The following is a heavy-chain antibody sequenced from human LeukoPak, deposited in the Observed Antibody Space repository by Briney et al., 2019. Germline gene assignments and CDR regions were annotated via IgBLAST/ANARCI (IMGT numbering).Heavy chain of an antibody. D-gene: IGHD6-13*01. J-gene: IGHJ4*02. V-gene: IGHV3-11*04. Sequence: GESLRLSCAASGFTFSDYYMTWLRQASGKGLEWVSYISNSGITIYYADSVKGRFTISRDNSKNTLYLQMNSLRAEDTAVYYCAKDRRQQLVNYSDYWGQGTLVTVSS. CDR3: AKDRRQQLVNYSDY. CDR2: ISNSGITI. CDR1: GFTFSDYY.